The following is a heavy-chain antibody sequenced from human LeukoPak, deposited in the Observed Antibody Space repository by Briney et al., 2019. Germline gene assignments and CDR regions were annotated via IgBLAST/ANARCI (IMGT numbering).Heavy chain of an antibody. V-gene: IGHV4-39*07. CDR1: GGSISSSSYY. CDR3: AREDSSGWHVFDF. D-gene: IGHD6-19*01. J-gene: IGHJ4*02. CDR2: IYYSGST. Sequence: PSETLSLTCTVSGGSISSSSYYWGWIRQPPGKGLEWFGSIYYSGSTYYDPSLKSRVTISVDTYKNQFSLKLSSVTAADTAVYYCAREDSSGWHVFDFWGQGTLVTVSS.